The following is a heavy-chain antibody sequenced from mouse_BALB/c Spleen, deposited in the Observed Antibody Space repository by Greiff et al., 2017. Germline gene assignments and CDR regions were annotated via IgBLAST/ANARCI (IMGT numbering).Heavy chain of an antibody. V-gene: IGHV2-9*02. J-gene: IGHJ1*01. CDR3: AREDRGVYYGNYVGYFDV. CDR2: IWAGGST. D-gene: IGHD2-1*01. Sequence: QVQLKESGPGLVAPSQSLSITRTVSGFSLTSYGVHWVRQPPGKGLEWLGVIWAGGSTNYNSALMSRLSISKDNSKSQVFLKMNSLQTDDTAMYYCAREDRGVYYGNYVGYFDVWGAGTTVTVSS. CDR1: GFSLTSYG.